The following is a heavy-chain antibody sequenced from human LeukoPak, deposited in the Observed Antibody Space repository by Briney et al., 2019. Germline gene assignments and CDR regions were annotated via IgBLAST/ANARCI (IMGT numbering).Heavy chain of an antibody. CDR1: GGSTSRYY. D-gene: IGHD4-17*01. J-gene: IGHJ4*02. V-gene: IGHV4-59*01. CDR2: IYYIGNT. Sequence: PSETLSLTCPVSGGSTSRYYWSWIRQPPGEGLEWIGYIYYIGNTDSNPSLKSRVTISVDTSKNQFSLKLSSVTAADTAVYYCARELDYGGFDYWGQGTLVTVSS. CDR3: ARELDYGGFDY.